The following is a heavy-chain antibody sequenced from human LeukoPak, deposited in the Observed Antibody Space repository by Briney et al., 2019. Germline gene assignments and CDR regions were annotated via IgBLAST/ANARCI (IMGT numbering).Heavy chain of an antibody. CDR3: ARCPPRGYYDSSGYYYCRDFDY. CDR2: IYYSGST. CDR1: GGSISSYY. J-gene: IGHJ4*02. Sequence: SETLSLTCTVSGGSISSYYWRWIRPPPGKGLEWIGYIYYSGSTNYNPSLKSRVTISVDTSKNQFSLKLSSVTAADTAVYYCARCPPRGYYDSSGYYYCRDFDYWGQGTLVTVSS. D-gene: IGHD3-22*01. V-gene: IGHV4-59*01.